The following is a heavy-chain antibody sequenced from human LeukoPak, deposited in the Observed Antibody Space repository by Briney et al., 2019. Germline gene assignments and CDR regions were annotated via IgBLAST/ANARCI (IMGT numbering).Heavy chain of an antibody. V-gene: IGHV3-72*01. CDR1: GFSTSDHY. J-gene: IGHJ3*02. Sequence: GGSLRLSCAASGFSTSDHYMGWVRQAPGKVLEWVGRSRDKDNSYITEYAASVKGRFIISRDASENSLYLQMNSLKTDDTAVYYCCRGKIGGGGVSDIWGKGTMVTVSS. CDR2: SRDKDNSYIT. CDR3: CRGKIGGGGVSDI. D-gene: IGHD3-16*01.